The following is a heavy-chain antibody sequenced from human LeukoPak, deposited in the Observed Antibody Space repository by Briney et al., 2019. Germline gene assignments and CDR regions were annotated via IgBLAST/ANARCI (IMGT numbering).Heavy chain of an antibody. J-gene: IGHJ6*03. CDR1: GSYFNTYS. CDR3: ARVPGGYYYYYYMDV. Sequence: GGSLRLSYVASGSYFNTYSMSWVRQAPGKGLEWVSYISSSSSTIYYADSVKGRFTISRDNANNSLYLQMNGLRAEDTALYYCARVPGGYYYYYYMDVWGKGTTVTVSS. CDR2: ISSSSSTI. V-gene: IGHV3-48*01. D-gene: IGHD3-16*01.